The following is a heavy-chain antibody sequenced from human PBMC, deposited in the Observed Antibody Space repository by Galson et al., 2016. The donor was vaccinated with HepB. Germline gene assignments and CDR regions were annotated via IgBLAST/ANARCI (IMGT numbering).Heavy chain of an antibody. D-gene: IGHD4-11*01. CDR2: LSYGGRNK. CDR1: GFTFSSYA. CDR3: ARNDYHTPYYYYGMDV. J-gene: IGHJ6*02. V-gene: IGHV3-30-3*01. Sequence: SLRLSCAASGFTFSSYAMHWVRQAPGKGLEWLAVLSYGGRNKYYADSVKGRFTVSSDDSKNTLYLQMNSLRPEDTAVYYCARNDYHTPYYYYGMDVWGQGTLVTVSS.